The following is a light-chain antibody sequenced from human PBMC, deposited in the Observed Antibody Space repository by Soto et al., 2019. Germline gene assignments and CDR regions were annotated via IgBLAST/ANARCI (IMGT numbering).Light chain of an antibody. V-gene: IGLV2-14*01. Sequence: QSALTQPASVSGSPGQSITISCIGTSSDVGGYDYVSWYQQYPGKAPKLMIYDVTNRPSGISNRFSGSKSGNTASLTISGLQAEDEADYYCSSYTSSSTLYVFGTGTKVTVL. CDR1: SSDVGGYDY. CDR2: DVT. CDR3: SSYTSSSTLYV. J-gene: IGLJ1*01.